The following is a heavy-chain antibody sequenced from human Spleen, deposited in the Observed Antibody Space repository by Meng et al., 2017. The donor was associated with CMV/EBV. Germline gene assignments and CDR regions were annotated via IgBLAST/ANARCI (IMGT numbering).Heavy chain of an antibody. D-gene: IGHD6-13*01. V-gene: IGHV5-51*01. J-gene: IGHJ6*02. CDR1: GYGFTGYW. CDR3: VRLGGHSSSWQPFYYYYGVDV. CDR2: IYPGDSDT. Sequence: GGSLRLSCEGSGYGFTGYWIGWVRQMPGQGLEWMGIIYPGDSDTRYSPSFQGQVTISADKSINTAYLQWSSVRASDTAMYYCVRLGGHSSSWQPFYYYYGVDVWGQGTTVTVSS.